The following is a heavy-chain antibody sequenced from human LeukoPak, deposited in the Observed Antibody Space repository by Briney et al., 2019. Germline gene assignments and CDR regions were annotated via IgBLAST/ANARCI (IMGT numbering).Heavy chain of an antibody. Sequence: ASVKVSCKASGGTFSSYAISWVRQAPGQGLEWMGGIIPIFGTANYAQKFQGRVTITADKSTSTAYMELSSLRSEDTAVYYCARSGASSGYYYGYFDYWGQGTLVTVSS. CDR1: GGTFSSYA. V-gene: IGHV1-69*06. CDR2: IIPIFGTA. J-gene: IGHJ4*02. CDR3: ARSGASSGYYYGYFDY. D-gene: IGHD3-22*01.